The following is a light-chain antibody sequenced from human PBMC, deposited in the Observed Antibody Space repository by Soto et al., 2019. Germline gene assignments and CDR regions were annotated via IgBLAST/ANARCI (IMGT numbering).Light chain of an antibody. CDR3: SSYTSNSPYV. Sequence: QSVLTQPASVSGSPGQSITSSCTGTSSDVGGFNYVSWYQQHPGKAPKLIIYEVSNRPSGVSTRFSGSKSGNTASLIISGLQAEDEADYYCSSYTSNSPYVFGSGTKVTVL. J-gene: IGLJ1*01. V-gene: IGLV2-14*01. CDR1: SSDVGGFNY. CDR2: EVS.